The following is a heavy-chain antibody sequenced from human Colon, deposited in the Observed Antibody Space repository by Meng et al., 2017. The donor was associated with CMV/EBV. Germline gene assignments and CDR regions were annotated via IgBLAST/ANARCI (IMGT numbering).Heavy chain of an antibody. CDR3: ASSAGPSGYALDI. CDR2: IKPDGTEK. J-gene: IGHJ3*02. D-gene: IGHD6-25*01. CDR1: GFTFSASW. Sequence: GESLKISCAASGFTFSASWMTWVRQNPGQGLEWVANIKPDGTEKNYVDSVKGRFTIFRDNAKNSLYLQMNSLRDDDTAVYYCASSAGPSGYALDIWGQGTMVTVSS. V-gene: IGHV3-7*01.